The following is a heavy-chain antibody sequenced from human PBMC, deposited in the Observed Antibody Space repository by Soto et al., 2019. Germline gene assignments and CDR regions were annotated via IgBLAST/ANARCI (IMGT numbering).Heavy chain of an antibody. CDR2: ITASGGKT. CDR1: GFSLRSYA. V-gene: IGHV3-23*01. D-gene: IGHD4-17*01. Sequence: EVQLLESGGGLVQPGGSLRLSCAASGFSLRSYAMSWVRQAPGKGTEWVSGITASGGKTYYADSVKGRFTISRDNSKNTLYLQMNSLRAEDTAVYFCAKDPNGDYVGAFDIWGQGTMVTVSS. J-gene: IGHJ3*02. CDR3: AKDPNGDYVGAFDI.